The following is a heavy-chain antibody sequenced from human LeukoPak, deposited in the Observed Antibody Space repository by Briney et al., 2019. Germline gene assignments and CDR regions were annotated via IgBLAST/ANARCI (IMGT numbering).Heavy chain of an antibody. Sequence: SETLSLTCTVSGGSISSYYWSWIRQPPGKGLEWIGYVYYSGSTNYNPSLKSRVTILVDTSKNQFSLKLSSVTAADTAVYYCARAGIAAAGNRWFDPWGQGTLVTVSS. J-gene: IGHJ5*02. CDR2: VYYSGST. D-gene: IGHD6-13*01. CDR3: ARAGIAAAGNRWFDP. V-gene: IGHV4-59*01. CDR1: GGSISSYY.